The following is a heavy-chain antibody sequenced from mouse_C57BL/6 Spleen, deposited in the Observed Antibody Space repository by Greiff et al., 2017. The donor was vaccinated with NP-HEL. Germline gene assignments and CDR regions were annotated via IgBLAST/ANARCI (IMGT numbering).Heavy chain of an antibody. CDR2: INPYNGGT. J-gene: IGHJ3*01. CDR3: ARYWDSSGYWFAY. CDR1: GYTFTDYY. Sequence: EVQLQQSGPVLVKPGASVKMSCKASGYTFTDYYMNWVKQSHGKSLEWIGVINPYNGGTSYNQKFKGKATLTVDKSSSTAYMELNSLTSEDSAVYYCARYWDSSGYWFAYWGQGTLVTVSA. D-gene: IGHD3-2*02. V-gene: IGHV1-19*01.